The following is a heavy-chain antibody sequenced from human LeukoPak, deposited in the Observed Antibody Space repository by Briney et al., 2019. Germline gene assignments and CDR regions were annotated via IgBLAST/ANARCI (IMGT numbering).Heavy chain of an antibody. D-gene: IGHD6-13*01. CDR2: ISSSSSYI. Sequence: GGSLRLSCAASGFTFSSYSMNWVRQAPGKGLEWVSSISSSSSYIYYADSVKGRFTISRDNAKNSLYLQMNSLRAEDTAVYYCARDVGSSWPFDYWGQGTPVTVSS. CDR1: GFTFSSYS. CDR3: ARDVGSSWPFDY. J-gene: IGHJ4*02. V-gene: IGHV3-21*01.